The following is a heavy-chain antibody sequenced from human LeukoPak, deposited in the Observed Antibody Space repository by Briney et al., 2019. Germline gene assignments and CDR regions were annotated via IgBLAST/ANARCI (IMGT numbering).Heavy chain of an antibody. CDR3: VTKYSYGSDAFDI. CDR1: GYTFTGYY. D-gene: IGHD5-18*01. CDR2: INPNSGGT. Sequence: GASVKVSCKASGYTFTGYYMHWGRQAPGQGLEWMGWINPNSGGTKYAQKFQGWVTMTRDTSISTAYMELCRLRSDDTAVYYCVTKYSYGSDAFDIWGQGTMVTVSS. J-gene: IGHJ3*02. V-gene: IGHV1-2*04.